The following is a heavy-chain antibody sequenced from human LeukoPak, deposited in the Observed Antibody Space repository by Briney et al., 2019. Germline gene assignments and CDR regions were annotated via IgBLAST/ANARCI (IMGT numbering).Heavy chain of an antibody. CDR1: GFTFSSYW. CDR3: ARDTTVTPDY. J-gene: IGHJ4*02. V-gene: IGHV3-7*01. D-gene: IGHD4-17*01. Sequence: GSLILSCAASGFTFSSYWMSWVRPAPGKGREWGANIRQDGSEKYYVDSVKGRFTISRDNAKNSLYLQMNSLRAEDTAVYYCARDTTVTPDYWGQGTLVTVSS. CDR2: IRQDGSEK.